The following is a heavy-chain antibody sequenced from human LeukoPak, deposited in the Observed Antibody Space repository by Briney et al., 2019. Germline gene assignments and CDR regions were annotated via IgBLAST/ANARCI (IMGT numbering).Heavy chain of an antibody. CDR3: AMKFSRDYYYMDV. J-gene: IGHJ6*03. CDR1: GFSIEDFG. CDR2: VTWNGGST. V-gene: IGHV3-20*04. Sequence: GGSLRLSCEASGFSIEDFGMSWVRQPPGKGLEWVSGVTWNGGSTGYAASVEGRFTISRDNAKNSLYLQMNSLRAEDTALYYCAMKFSRDYYYMDVWAKGPRSPSP.